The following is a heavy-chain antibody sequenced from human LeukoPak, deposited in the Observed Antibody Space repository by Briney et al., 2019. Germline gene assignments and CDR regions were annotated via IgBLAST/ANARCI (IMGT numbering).Heavy chain of an antibody. CDR2: IYYSGST. CDR1: GGSISSHY. J-gene: IGHJ4*02. CDR3: ARNEYYYDSSGYRAYYFDY. D-gene: IGHD3-22*01. Sequence: SETLSLTCTVSGGSISSHYWSWIRQPPGKGLEWIGYIYYSGSTNYNPSLKSRVTISVDTSKNQFSLKLSSVTAADTAVYYCARNEYYYDSSGYRAYYFDYWGQGTLVTVSS. V-gene: IGHV4-59*11.